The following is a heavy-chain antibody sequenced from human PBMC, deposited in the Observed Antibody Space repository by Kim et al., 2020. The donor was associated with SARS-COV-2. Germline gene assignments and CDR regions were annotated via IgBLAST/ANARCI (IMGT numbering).Heavy chain of an antibody. D-gene: IGHD2-2*01. Sequence: GGSLRLSCAASGFTFSSYGMHWVRQAPGKGLEWVAVIWYDGSNKYYADSVKGRFTISRDNSKNTLYLQMNSLRAEDTAVYYCAKSPDIVVVPAADPWDYYYGMDVWGQGTTVTVSS. V-gene: IGHV3-33*06. J-gene: IGHJ6*02. CDR3: AKSPDIVVVPAADPWDYYYGMDV. CDR2: IWYDGSNK. CDR1: GFTFSSYG.